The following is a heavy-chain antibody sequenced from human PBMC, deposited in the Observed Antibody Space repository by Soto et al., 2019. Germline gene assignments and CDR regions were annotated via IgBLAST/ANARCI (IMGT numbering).Heavy chain of an antibody. CDR1: GFTFSSYA. D-gene: IGHD3-3*01. CDR2: ISGSGGST. Sequence: GGSLRLSCAASGFTFSSYAMRCVRQAPGRGLEWVSAISGSGGSTYYADSVKGRFTISRDNSKNALYLQMNSRRAEDTAVYYCAKGPGFWIGYSVVTETYLEYWGQGIMVAVSS. J-gene: IGHJ4*02. CDR3: AKGPGFWIGYSVVTETYLEY. V-gene: IGHV3-23*01.